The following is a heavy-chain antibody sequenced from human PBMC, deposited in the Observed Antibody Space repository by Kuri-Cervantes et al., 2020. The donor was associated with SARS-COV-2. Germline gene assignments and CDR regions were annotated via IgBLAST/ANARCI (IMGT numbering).Heavy chain of an antibody. CDR2: ISSSSSYI. V-gene: IGHV3-21*01. CDR3: ARATDYGGNGDY. D-gene: IGHD4-23*01. J-gene: IGHJ4*02. CDR1: GFTFSNAW. Sequence: GESLKISCAASGFTFSNAWMSWVRQAPGKGLEWVSSISSSSSYIYYADSVKGRFTISRDNAKNSLYLQMNSLRAEDTAVYYCARATDYGGNGDYWGQGTLVTVSS.